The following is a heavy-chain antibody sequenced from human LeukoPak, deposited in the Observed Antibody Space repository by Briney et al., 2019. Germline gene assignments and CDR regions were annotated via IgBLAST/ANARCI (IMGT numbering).Heavy chain of an antibody. CDR2: INAGNGNT. D-gene: IGHD3-10*01. J-gene: IGHJ3*02. CDR1: GGTFSSYA. Sequence: ASVKVSCKASGGTFSSYAISWVRQAPGQGLEWMGWINAGNGNTKYSQEFQGRVTITRDTSASTAYMELSSLRSEDMAVYYCARALYGSGSYSFWNGDRNAFDIWGQGTMVTVSS. CDR3: ARALYGSGSYSFWNGDRNAFDI. V-gene: IGHV1-3*03.